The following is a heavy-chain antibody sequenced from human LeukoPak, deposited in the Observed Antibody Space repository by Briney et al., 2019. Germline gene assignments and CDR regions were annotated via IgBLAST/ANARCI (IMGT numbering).Heavy chain of an antibody. CDR3: ARRYCSSTSCYFSNWFNP. J-gene: IGHJ5*02. D-gene: IGHD2-2*01. CDR1: GFTFSSYA. CDR2: ISGSGGST. Sequence: PGGSLRLSCAASGFTFSSYAMSWVRQAPGKGLEWVSGISGSGGSTYYADSVKGRFTISRDNSKNTLYLQMNSLRAEDTAVYYCARRYCSSTSCYFSNWFNPWGQGTLVTVSS. V-gene: IGHV3-23*01.